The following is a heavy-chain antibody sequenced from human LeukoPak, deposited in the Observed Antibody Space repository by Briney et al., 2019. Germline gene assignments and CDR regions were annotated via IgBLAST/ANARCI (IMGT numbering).Heavy chain of an antibody. Sequence: PSETLSLTCTVSGGSISSDDYYWSWIRQPPGKGLEWIGYIYHTGSTYSSPSLKSRVTISVDTSKNQFSLKLSSVTAADTAVYYCARVLTYCTSTSCYSPSFDYWGQGTLVTVSS. D-gene: IGHD2-2*02. V-gene: IGHV4-30-4*01. J-gene: IGHJ4*02. CDR3: ARVLTYCTSTSCYSPSFDY. CDR2: IYHTGST. CDR1: GGSISSDDYY.